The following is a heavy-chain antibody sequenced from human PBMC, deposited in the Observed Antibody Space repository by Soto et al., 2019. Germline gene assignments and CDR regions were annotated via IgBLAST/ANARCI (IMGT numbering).Heavy chain of an antibody. CDR1: GYSFTSYW. Sequence: GESLKISCKGSGYSFTSYWIGWVRQMPGKGLEWMGIIYPGDSDTRYSPSFQGQVTISADKSISTAYLQWSSLKASDTAMYYCAMERQSSWDAFDIWGQGTMVTVSS. CDR3: AMERQSSWDAFDI. D-gene: IGHD6-13*01. V-gene: IGHV5-51*01. J-gene: IGHJ3*02. CDR2: IYPGDSDT.